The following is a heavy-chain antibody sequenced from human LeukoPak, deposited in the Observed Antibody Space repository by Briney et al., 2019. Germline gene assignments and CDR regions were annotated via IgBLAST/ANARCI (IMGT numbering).Heavy chain of an antibody. CDR1: GFTFNSYW. J-gene: IGHJ6*03. V-gene: IGHV3-7*01. Sequence: GGSLRLSCAASGFTFNSYWMSWVRQAPGKGLEWVANIKQDGSEKYYVDSVKGRFTISRDNAKNSLYLQMNSLRAEDTAVYYCARTPAAMRGWYYYYYMDVWGKGTTVTVSS. CDR3: ARTPAAMRGWYYYYYMDV. CDR2: IKQDGSEK. D-gene: IGHD2-2*01.